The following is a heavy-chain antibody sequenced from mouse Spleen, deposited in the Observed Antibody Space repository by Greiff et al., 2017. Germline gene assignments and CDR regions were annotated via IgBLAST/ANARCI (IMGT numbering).Heavy chain of an antibody. D-gene: IGHD2-4*01. J-gene: IGHJ3*01. CDR1: GYTFTDYN. CDR3: ARITITGPWFAY. CDR2: INPNNGGT. V-gene: IGHV1-18*01. Sequence: VQLKESGPELVKPGASVKIPCKASGYTFTDYNMDWVKQSHGKSLEWIGDINPNNGGTIYNQKFKGKATLTVDKSSSTAYMELRSLTSEDTAVYYCARITITGPWFAYWGQGTLVTVSA.